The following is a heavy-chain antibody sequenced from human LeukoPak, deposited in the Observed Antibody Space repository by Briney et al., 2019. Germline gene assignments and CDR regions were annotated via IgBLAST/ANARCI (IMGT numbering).Heavy chain of an antibody. CDR1: GFTFTTYW. V-gene: IGHV3-23*01. CDR2: ISGSGGST. CDR3: AKDVLDAFDI. J-gene: IGHJ3*02. Sequence: GGSLRLSCAASGFTFTTYWMTWVRQAPGKGLEWVSAISGSGGSTYYADSVKGRFTISRDNSKNTLYLQMNSLRAEDTAVYYCAKDVLDAFDIWGQGTMVTVSS.